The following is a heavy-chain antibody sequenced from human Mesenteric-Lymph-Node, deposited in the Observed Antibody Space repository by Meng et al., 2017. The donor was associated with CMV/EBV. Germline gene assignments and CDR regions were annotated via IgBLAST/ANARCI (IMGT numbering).Heavy chain of an antibody. V-gene: IGHV3-48*04. CDR1: GFTFSSYS. J-gene: IGHJ5*02. Sequence: LSCAASGFTFSSYSMNWVRQAPGKGLEWLSYISSSGSTKYYADSVRGRFTISRDNAKNSLYLQMDSLRAEDTAVYYCARSPLRFSIDLWGQGTLVTVSS. D-gene: IGHD3-3*01. CDR3: ARSPLRFSIDL. CDR2: ISSSGSTK.